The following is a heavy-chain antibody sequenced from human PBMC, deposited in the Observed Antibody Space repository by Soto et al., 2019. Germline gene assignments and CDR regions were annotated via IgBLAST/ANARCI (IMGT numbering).Heavy chain of an antibody. CDR3: ARDSRIAAAAGSGGLFDP. Sequence: GASVKVSCKASGYTYTSYAMHWVCQAPGQRLEWMGWINAGNGNTKYSQKFQGRVTITRDTSASTVYMELSSLRSEDTAVYYCARDSRIAAAAGSGGLFDPWGQGTLVTVSS. CDR1: GYTYTSYA. D-gene: IGHD6-13*01. CDR2: INAGNGNT. V-gene: IGHV1-3*01. J-gene: IGHJ5*02.